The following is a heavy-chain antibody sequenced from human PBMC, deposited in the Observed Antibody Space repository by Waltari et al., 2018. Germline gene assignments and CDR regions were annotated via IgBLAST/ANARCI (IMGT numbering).Heavy chain of an antibody. CDR3: ARGGWHYFDY. CDR2: IYHSGST. CDR1: GGSISSYY. D-gene: IGHD3-22*01. J-gene: IGHJ4*02. V-gene: IGHV4-59*01. Sequence: QVQLQESGPGLVKPSETLSLTCTVSGGSISSYYWSWIRQPPGKGLEWIGCIYHSGSTNYNPSLKSRVTISVDTSKNQFSLKLSSVTAADTAVYYCARGGWHYFDYWGQGTLVTVSS.